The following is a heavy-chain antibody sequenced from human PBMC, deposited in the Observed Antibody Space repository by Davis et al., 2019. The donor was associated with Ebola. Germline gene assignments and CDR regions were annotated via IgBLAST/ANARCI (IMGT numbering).Heavy chain of an antibody. CDR1: GGSISSYY. CDR2: IYTSGST. Sequence: PSETLSLTCTVSGGSISSYYWSWIRQPAGKGLEWIGRIYTSGSTNYNPSLKSRVTISVDTSKNQFSLKLSSVTAADTAVYYCASRIAVAGNWAFDYWGQGTLVTVSS. J-gene: IGHJ4*02. D-gene: IGHD6-19*01. CDR3: ASRIAVAGNWAFDY. V-gene: IGHV4-4*07.